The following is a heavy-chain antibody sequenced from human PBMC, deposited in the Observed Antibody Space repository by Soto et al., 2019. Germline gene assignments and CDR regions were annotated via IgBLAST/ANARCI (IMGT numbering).Heavy chain of an antibody. Sequence: SETLSLTCTVSGGSISSYYWSWIRQPPGKGLEWIGSIYYSGSTYYNPSLKSRVTISVDTSKNQFSLKLSSVTAADTAVYYCARRRNSGYDYVHYYYYYGMDVWDQGTTVTVSS. CDR1: GGSISSYY. V-gene: IGHV4-59*05. D-gene: IGHD5-12*01. CDR3: ARRRNSGYDYVHYYYYYGMDV. CDR2: IYYSGST. J-gene: IGHJ6*02.